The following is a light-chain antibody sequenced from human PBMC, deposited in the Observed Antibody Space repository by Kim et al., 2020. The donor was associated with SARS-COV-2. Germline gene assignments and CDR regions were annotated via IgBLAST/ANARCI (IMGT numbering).Light chain of an antibody. CDR3: HQYGGSAR. J-gene: IGKJ4*01. CDR1: QSITNNY. Sequence: LSPGERAPLACRASQSITNNYLAGYQQKPGQTPRLLIFGASSRATGIPDRFSGSGSGTDFTLTISRLEPEDFAVYYCHQYGGSARFGGGTKVDIK. CDR2: GAS. V-gene: IGKV3-20*01.